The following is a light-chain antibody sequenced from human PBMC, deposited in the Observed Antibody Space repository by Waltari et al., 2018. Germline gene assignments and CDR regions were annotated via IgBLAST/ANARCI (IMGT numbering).Light chain of an antibody. CDR2: KDT. V-gene: IGLV3-25*03. CDR3: QSADSSGWV. J-gene: IGLJ3*02. CDR1: ALPNQF. Sequence: YELTQPPPLSVSPGPTASITCSGAALPNQFGYWYQQKAGQAPGLVIYKDTERPSGIPERFSGSSSGTTVTLTISAVQAEDEADYYCQSADSSGWVFGGGTKLTVL.